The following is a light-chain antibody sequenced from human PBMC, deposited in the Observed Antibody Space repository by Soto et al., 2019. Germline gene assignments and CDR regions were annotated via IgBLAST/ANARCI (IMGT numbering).Light chain of an antibody. CDR3: QTWDTGIRV. CDR2: LNSDGSH. Sequence: QPVLTQSPSASASLGASVKLTCILSSGHSNYDIAWHQQQPEKGPRYLMRLNSDGSHSKGDGIPDRFSGSSSGAERYLTISSLQSEDEADYYCQTWDTGIRVFGGGTKLTVL. CDR1: SGHSNYD. V-gene: IGLV4-69*01. J-gene: IGLJ3*02.